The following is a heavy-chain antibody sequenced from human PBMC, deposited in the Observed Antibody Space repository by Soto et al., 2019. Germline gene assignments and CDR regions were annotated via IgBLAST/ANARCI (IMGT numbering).Heavy chain of an antibody. CDR1: GGSFSGYY. J-gene: IGHJ3*01. V-gene: IGHV4-34*01. CDR3: ARASYRITFGGVIAMGAFDV. CDR2: INHRGST. Sequence: QVQLQQWGAGLLKPSETLSLTCDVYGGSFSGYYWTWIRQPPGKGLEWIGEINHRGSTNYNPSLKSRFTTSVDTSKNQFSLQLSSVTAADTAVYYCARASYRITFGGVIAMGAFDVWGQGTVVTVSS. D-gene: IGHD3-16*02.